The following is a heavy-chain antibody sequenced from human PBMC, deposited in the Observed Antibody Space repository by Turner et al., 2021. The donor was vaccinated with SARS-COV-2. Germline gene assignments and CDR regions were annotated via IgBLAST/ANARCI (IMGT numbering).Heavy chain of an antibody. D-gene: IGHD6-13*01. CDR2: ISYDGSNK. CDR3: AKDLGQLDWFDP. J-gene: IGHJ5*02. V-gene: IGHV3-30*18. Sequence: QLKLVESGGGVVQPGRSLRLSCAASGFTFSRYGMHWVRQAPGKGLEWVSVISYDGSNKYYADSVKGRFTISRDNSKNTLYLQMNSLRAEDTAVYYCAKDLGQLDWFDPWCQGTLVTVSS. CDR1: GFTFSRYG.